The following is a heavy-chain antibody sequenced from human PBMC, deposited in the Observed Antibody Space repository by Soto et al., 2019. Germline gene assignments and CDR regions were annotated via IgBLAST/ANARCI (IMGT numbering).Heavy chain of an antibody. CDR1: GGSISSGDYY. CDR3: ARETWIQLGTFDY. D-gene: IGHD5-18*01. J-gene: IGHJ4*02. V-gene: IGHV4-30-4*01. CDR2: IYYSGST. Sequence: PSETLSLTCTVSGGSISSGDYYWSWIRQPPGKGLEWIGYIYYSGSTYYNPALKSRVTISVDTSKNQFSLKLSSETAADTAVYYCARETWIQLGTFDYWGQGTLVTVSS.